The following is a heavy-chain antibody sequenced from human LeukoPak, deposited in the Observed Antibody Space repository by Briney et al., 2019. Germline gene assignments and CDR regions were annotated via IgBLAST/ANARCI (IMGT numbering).Heavy chain of an antibody. V-gene: IGHV3-23*01. D-gene: IGHD6-13*01. CDR2: ISGSGGST. Sequence: PGGSLRLSCAASGFTFSSYAMSWVRQAPGKGLEWVSAISGSGGSTYYADSVKGRFTISRDDSRNTLHLELNSLRAEDTAVYFCAKEGAAGGKKQFCFDYWGQGTLVTVSS. J-gene: IGHJ4*02. CDR3: AKEGAAGGKKQFCFDY. CDR1: GFTFSSYA.